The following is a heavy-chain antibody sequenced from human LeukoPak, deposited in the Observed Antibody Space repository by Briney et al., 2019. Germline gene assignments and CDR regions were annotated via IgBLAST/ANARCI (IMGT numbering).Heavy chain of an antibody. CDR3: ARELFVGSDY. CDR1: GGSIISGSKY. J-gene: IGHJ4*02. CDR2: INHSGST. V-gene: IGHV4-39*07. D-gene: IGHD3-10*01. Sequence: KPPETLSLTCTVSGGSIISGSKYWGWIRQAPGTGLEWIGEINHSGSTYYNPSLKSRVTISVDRSKNQFSLKLSSVTAADTAVYYCARELFVGSDYWGQGTLVTVSS.